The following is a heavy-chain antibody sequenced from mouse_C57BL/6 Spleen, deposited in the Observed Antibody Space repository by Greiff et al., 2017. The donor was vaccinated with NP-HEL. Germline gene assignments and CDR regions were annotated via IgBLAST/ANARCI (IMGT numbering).Heavy chain of an antibody. J-gene: IGHJ2*01. CDR2: INHDGSST. Sequence: EVQLVESEGGLVQPGSSLKLSCTASGFTFSDYYMAWVRQAPEKGLEWVANINHDGSSTYYLDTLNSRFIISRDNAKNKLYLQMSRLKSEDTATYYCERDKSDGSSYGDYFDYWGQGTTLTVSS. CDR3: ERDKSDGSSYGDYFDY. CDR1: GFTFSDYY. V-gene: IGHV5-16*01. D-gene: IGHD1-1*01.